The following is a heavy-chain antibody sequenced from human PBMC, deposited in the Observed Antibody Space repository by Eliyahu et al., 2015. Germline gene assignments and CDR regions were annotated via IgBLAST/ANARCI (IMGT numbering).Heavy chain of an antibody. CDR3: ARAGENSYGFDY. CDR1: XFSLSTSGMC. Sequence: QVTLRESGPALVKPTQTLTLTCSFSXFSLSTSGMCVXWIRQPPGKALEWLALIDWDDDKYYSTSLKTRLTISKDTSKNQVVLTMTNMDPVDTATYYCARAGENSYGFDYWGQGTLVTVSS. V-gene: IGHV2-70*01. J-gene: IGHJ4*02. D-gene: IGHD5-18*01. CDR2: IDWDDDK.